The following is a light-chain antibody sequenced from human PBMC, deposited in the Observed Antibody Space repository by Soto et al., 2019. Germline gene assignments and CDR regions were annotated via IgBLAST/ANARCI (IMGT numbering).Light chain of an antibody. CDR2: KAS. CDR1: QSISTW. CDR3: QQYNSYST. J-gene: IGKJ1*01. V-gene: IGKV1-5*03. Sequence: DIQMTQSPSALSASVGDRVTITCRASQSISTWLAWYQQKPGKAPKLLIYKASNLGSGVPSRFSGIGSGTEFTLTISSLQPDDFATYYCQQYNSYSTFGQGTKVQLK.